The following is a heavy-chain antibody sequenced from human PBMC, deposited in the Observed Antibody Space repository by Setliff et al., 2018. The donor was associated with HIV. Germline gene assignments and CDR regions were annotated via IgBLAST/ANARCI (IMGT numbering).Heavy chain of an antibody. Sequence: SETLSLTCTVSGGARSSSNYYWGWIRQSPGKGLEWIGSIYNSGNTDYNPSFKSRVTISVDTSKNEFSLKMPSVTAADTAMYYCGRRVQCRLSFDYWGRRTLVTVSS. J-gene: IGHJ4*02. V-gene: IGHV4-39*01. CDR3: GRRVQCRLSFDY. CDR1: GGARSSSNYY. CDR2: IYNSGNT. D-gene: IGHD6-19*01.